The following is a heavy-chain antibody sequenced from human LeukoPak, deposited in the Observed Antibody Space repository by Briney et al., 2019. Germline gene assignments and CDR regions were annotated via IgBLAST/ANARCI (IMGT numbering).Heavy chain of an antibody. V-gene: IGHV3-64*05. Sequence: GGSLRLSCSASGFNFSNYAMHWVRQAPGKRLEDVSGISSNGGSTLYVDSVKGRFTISRDNPKNTLHVQMSSLRAEDTAVYYCVKVKEMSTIFDAVDIWGQGTMVSVSS. D-gene: IGHD5-24*01. CDR1: GFNFSNYA. CDR3: VKVKEMSTIFDAVDI. CDR2: ISSNGGST. J-gene: IGHJ3*02.